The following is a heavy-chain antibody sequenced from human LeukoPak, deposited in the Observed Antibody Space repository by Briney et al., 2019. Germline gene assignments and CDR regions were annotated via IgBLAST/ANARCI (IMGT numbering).Heavy chain of an antibody. D-gene: IGHD3-22*01. CDR3: AKVTMVVVVLNPIY. CDR2: ISDYNGNT. J-gene: IGHJ4*02. CDR1: GGSFSIYG. V-gene: IGHV1-18*01. Sequence: ASVTVSFTCSGGSFSIYGISRVRQGPGQGMEWMGWISDYNGNTNYPQKLQGTVTKTTDPSTITAYMELRSLRSDDSAVYYCAKVTMVVVVLNPIYGGQTTLGTVS.